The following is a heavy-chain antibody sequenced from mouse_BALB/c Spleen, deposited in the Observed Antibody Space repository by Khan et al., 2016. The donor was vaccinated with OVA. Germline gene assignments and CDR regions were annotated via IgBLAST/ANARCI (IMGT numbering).Heavy chain of an antibody. J-gene: IGHJ4*01. Sequence: EVQLQESGPGLVKPSQSLSLTCTVTGYSITSDYAWNWIRQFPGNKLEWMGYISSTGSTNYNPSLKSRISITRTHSKNQFFLPLTSVTPEDTATYYCARSLYSSDSYAMDYWGQGTSVTVSS. V-gene: IGHV3-2*02. CDR3: ARSLYSSDSYAMDY. D-gene: IGHD2-13*01. CDR2: ISSTGST. CDR1: GYSITSDYA.